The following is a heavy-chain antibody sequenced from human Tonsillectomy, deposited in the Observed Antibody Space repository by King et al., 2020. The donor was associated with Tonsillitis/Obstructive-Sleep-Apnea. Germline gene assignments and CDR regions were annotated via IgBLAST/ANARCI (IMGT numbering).Heavy chain of an antibody. CDR1: GYSFTSYW. Sequence: QLVQSGAEVKKPGESLKISCKGSGYSFTSYWIGWVRQMPGKGLEWMGIIYPGDSDTRYSPSFQGQVTISPDKSISTAYLQWSSLKASDTAMYYCARSIVVVPANYYYMDVWGKGTTVTVSS. CDR2: IYPGDSDT. D-gene: IGHD2-2*01. CDR3: ARSIVVVPANYYYMDV. V-gene: IGHV5-51*01. J-gene: IGHJ6*03.